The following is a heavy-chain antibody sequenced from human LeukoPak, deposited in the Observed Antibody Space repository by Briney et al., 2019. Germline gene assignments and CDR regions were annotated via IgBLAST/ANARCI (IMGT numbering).Heavy chain of an antibody. D-gene: IGHD6-19*01. CDR2: ISSSSSYI. Sequence: PGGSLRLSCAASGFTFSSYSMNWVRQAPGKGLEWVSSISSSSSYIYYADSVKGRFTISRDNAKNSLYLQMNSLRAEDTAVYYCARLHSSGWYFRDRGYFDYWGQGTLVTVSS. CDR1: GFTFSSYS. J-gene: IGHJ4*02. CDR3: ARLHSSGWYFRDRGYFDY. V-gene: IGHV3-21*01.